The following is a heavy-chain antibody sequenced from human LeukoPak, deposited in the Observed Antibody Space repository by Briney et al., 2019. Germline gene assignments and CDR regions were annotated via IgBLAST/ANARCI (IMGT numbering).Heavy chain of an antibody. CDR3: ARAPSKVVPAAIPTYYYYYMDV. CDR2: IITIFGTA. V-gene: IGHV1-69*13. D-gene: IGHD2-2*02. CDR1: GYTFTNYY. J-gene: IGHJ6*03. Sequence: GASVKVSCKASGYTFTNYYMHWVRQAPGQGLEWMGGIITIFGTANYAQKFQGRVTITADESTSTAYMELSSLRSEDTAVYYCARAPSKVVPAAIPTYYYYYMDVWGKGTTVTVSS.